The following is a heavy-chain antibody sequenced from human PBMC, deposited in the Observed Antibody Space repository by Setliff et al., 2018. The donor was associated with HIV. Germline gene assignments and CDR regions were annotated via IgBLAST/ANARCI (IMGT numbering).Heavy chain of an antibody. J-gene: IGHJ3*02. CDR2: INPSGGST. CDR3: ARGRMTWELPWAFDI. Sequence: ASVKVSCKASGYTFTSYYMHWVRQAPGQGLEWMGIINPSGGSTSYAQKFQGRVTMTRDTSTSTVYMELSSLRSEDTAVYYCARGRMTWELPWAFDIWGQGTMVTVSS. D-gene: IGHD1-26*01. CDR1: GYTFTSYY. V-gene: IGHV1-46*01.